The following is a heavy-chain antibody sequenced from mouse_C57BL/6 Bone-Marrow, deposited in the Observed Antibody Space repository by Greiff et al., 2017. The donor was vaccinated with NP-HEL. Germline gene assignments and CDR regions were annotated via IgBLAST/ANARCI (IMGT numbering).Heavy chain of an antibody. CDR2: INPNNGGT. J-gene: IGHJ2*01. D-gene: IGHD2-12*01. V-gene: IGHV1-18*01. CDR3: AREAYDAFHYFDY. Sequence: EVQLQQSGPELVKPGASVKIPCKASGYTFTDYNMDWVKQSHGKSLEWIGDINPNNGGTIYNQKFKGKATLTVDKSSSTAYMELRSLTSEDTAVYYCAREAYDAFHYFDYWGQGTTLTVSS. CDR1: GYTFTDYN.